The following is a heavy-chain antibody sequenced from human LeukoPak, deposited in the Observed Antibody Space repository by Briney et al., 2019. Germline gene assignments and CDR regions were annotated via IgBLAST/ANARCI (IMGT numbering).Heavy chain of an antibody. CDR1: GFTFSSYG. Sequence: GGSLRLSCAASGFTFSSYGMHWVRQAPGKGLEWVALIWYDRSNKYYTDSVKGRLTISRDNSKNTLYLQMNSLRAEDTAIYYCAREGPRGNSQFDYWGQGTLVTVSS. CDR3: AREGPRGNSQFDY. CDR2: IWYDRSNK. D-gene: IGHD2/OR15-2a*01. V-gene: IGHV3-33*01. J-gene: IGHJ4*02.